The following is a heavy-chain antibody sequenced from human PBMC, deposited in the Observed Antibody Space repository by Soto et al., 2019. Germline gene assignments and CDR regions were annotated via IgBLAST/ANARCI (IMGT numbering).Heavy chain of an antibody. V-gene: IGHV3-7*03. CDR2: IKSDGSEQ. D-gene: IGHD3-10*01. CDR1: GFSFSAYY. CDR3: SRENWFQDY. Sequence: GGSLRLSCAASGFSFSAYYMAWVRQAPGKGLEWVASIKSDGSEQYYVDPVKGRFTISRDNAKNSLYLQMNSLRAGDTGLYYCSRENWFQDYWGQGTLVTVSS. J-gene: IGHJ4*02.